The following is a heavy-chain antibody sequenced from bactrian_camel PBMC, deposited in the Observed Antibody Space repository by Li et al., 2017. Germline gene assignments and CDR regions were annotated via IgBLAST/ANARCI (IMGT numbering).Heavy chain of an antibody. J-gene: IGHJ4*01. V-gene: IGHV3-2*01. D-gene: IGHD2*01. CDR3: AADTNFNGGYCSGFGY. Sequence: HVQLVESGGGSVQAGGSLRLTCVATGINYGSACMGWFRQAPGMEREGVATIYTGYTGDSIIRYADSVKGRFTISQDMAEKVLYLQMNSLKPEDTAMYYCAADTNFNGGYCSGFGYWGQGTQVTVS. CDR2: IYTGYTGDSI. CDR1: GINYGSAC.